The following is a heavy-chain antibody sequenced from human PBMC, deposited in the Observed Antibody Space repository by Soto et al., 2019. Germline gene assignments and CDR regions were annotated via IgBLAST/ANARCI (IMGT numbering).Heavy chain of an antibody. CDR1: GFSFSRAW. V-gene: IGHV3-15*07. CDR3: TSGSVEGY. D-gene: IGHD1-26*01. Sequence: EVQLLESGGGLVKPGGSLRLSCAASGFSFSRAWMNWVRQAPGKGLEWVGRIRTKSEGERTDYPAPVKGRFIIWRDDSKSALYLEMTRLKIEDTAVYYCTSGSVEGYWGQGTLVTVSS. J-gene: IGHJ4*02. CDR2: IRTKSEGERT.